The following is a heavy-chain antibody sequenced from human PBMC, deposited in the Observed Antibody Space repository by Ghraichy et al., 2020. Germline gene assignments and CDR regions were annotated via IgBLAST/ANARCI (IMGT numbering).Heavy chain of an antibody. D-gene: IGHD6-19*01. CDR3: ARHGRGWSPGLDY. CDR1: GGFISSSSYY. J-gene: IGHJ4*02. Sequence: SETLSLTCTVSGGFISSSSYYWGWIRQPPGKGLEWIGSIYYSGSTYYNPSLKSRVTISVDTSKNQFSLKLSSVTAADTAVYYCARHGRGWSPGLDYWGQGTLVTVSS. CDR2: IYYSGST. V-gene: IGHV4-39*01.